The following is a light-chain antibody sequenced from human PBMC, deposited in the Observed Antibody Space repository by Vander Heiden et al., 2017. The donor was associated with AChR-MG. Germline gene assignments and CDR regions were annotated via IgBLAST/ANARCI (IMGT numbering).Light chain of an antibody. CDR2: GNS. CDR3: QSYDSSLSGVV. Sequence: QSVLTQPPSVSGAPGPRVTIPCTGSSTNIGAGYDVHWYQQLPGTAPKLLIYGNSNRPAGVPDRCSGSKSGTSASLAITGLQAEDEADYYCQSYDSSLSGVVFGGGTKLTVL. J-gene: IGLJ2*01. CDR1: STNIGAGYD. V-gene: IGLV1-40*01.